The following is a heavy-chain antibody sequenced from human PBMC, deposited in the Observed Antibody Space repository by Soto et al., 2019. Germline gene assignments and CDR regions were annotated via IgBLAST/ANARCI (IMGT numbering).Heavy chain of an antibody. V-gene: IGHV4-59*01. CDR2: VHYSGTT. J-gene: IGHJ4*02. CDR1: GGSMRNYF. Sequence: SETLSLTCTVSGGSMRNYFWTWIRQPPGKGLEWIGYVHYSGTTSFFPSYNPSLRSRVTISEDTSKNQFSLKLLSVTTADTAVYFCAAGEASSRNLAPYYLDFWGQGTLVTVSS. CDR3: AAGEASSRNLAPYYLDF. D-gene: IGHD6-13*01.